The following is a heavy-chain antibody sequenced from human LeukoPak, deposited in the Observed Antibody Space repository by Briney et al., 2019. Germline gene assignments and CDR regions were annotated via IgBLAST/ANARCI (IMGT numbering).Heavy chain of an antibody. CDR1: GFTFSSYS. V-gene: IGHV3-21*01. Sequence: GSLRLSCAASGFTFSSYSMNWVRQAPGKGLEWVSSISSSGTYVYYADSVKGRFTISRDNAKNSLSLQMNSPRADDAAVYYCARASSKQLAGYLPDGFDIWGQGTMVTVSS. J-gene: IGHJ3*02. CDR3: ARASSKQLAGYLPDGFDI. CDR2: ISSSGTYV. D-gene: IGHD3-9*01.